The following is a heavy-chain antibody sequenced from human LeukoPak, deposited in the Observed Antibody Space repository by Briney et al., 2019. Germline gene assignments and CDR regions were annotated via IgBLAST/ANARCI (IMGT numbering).Heavy chain of an antibody. CDR1: GFTFSSYW. CDR3: ARDHYCSSTSCALGYYYYYYGMDV. CDR2: IKQDGSEK. Sequence: GGSLRLSCAASGFTFSSYWMSWVRQAPGKGLEWVANIKQDGSEKYYVDSVKGRFTISRDNAKNSLYLQMNSLRAEDTALYYCARDHYCSSTSCALGYYYYYYGMDVWGQGTTVTVSS. J-gene: IGHJ6*02. V-gene: IGHV3-7*01. D-gene: IGHD2-2*01.